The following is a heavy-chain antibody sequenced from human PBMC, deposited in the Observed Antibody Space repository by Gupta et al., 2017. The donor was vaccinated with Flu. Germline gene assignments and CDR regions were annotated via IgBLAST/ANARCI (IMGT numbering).Heavy chain of an antibody. D-gene: IGHD1-7*01. CDR2: ISYDGDKT. CDR3: AKTGTTGYFYMDV. CDR1: RFVFGSYG. V-gene: IGHV3-30*18. Sequence: QGQLVESGGGVVQPGWSLRLSCAASRFVFGSYGMHWVRQAPGKGLEGVAMISYDGDKTSYVDSVKGRFTVSRDNSRDTLYLQMDSLTDDDTAVYYCAKTGTTGYFYMDVWGSGTTVIVSS. J-gene: IGHJ6*03.